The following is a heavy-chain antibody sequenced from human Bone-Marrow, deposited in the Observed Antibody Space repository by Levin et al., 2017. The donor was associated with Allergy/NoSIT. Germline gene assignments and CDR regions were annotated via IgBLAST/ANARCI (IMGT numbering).Heavy chain of an antibody. CDR1: GYTFNDYH. J-gene: IGHJ5*02. CDR3: ARDAPYYDFLYNWLDP. Sequence: ASVNVSCKASGYTFNDYHIHWVRQAPGQGLEWMGCINPRSGDTKDAQKFQGRVTMTRDTSISTAYMELSSLTSDDTAIYYCARDAPYYDFLYNWLDPWGQGSLVTVSS. V-gene: IGHV1-2*02. CDR2: INPRSGDT. D-gene: IGHD3-3*01.